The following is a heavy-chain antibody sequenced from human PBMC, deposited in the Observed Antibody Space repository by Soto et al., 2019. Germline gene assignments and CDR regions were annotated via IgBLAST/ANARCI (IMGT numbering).Heavy chain of an antibody. Sequence: SETLSLTCAVSGGSISSGGYSWSWIRQPPGKDLEWIGYIYHSGSTYYNPSLKSRVTISVDRSKNQFSLKLSSVTAADTAMYYCARGTYYYDSSGYPTLGYFDYWGQGTLVTVSS. V-gene: IGHV4-30-2*01. D-gene: IGHD3-22*01. CDR2: IYHSGST. J-gene: IGHJ4*02. CDR3: ARGTYYYDSSGYPTLGYFDY. CDR1: GGSISSGGYS.